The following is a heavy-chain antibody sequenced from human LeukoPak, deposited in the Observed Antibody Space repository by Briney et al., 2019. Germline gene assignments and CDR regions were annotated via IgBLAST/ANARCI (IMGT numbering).Heavy chain of an antibody. CDR3: TRLAMTTVTTRRDY. CDR2: IRSKANSYAT. J-gene: IGHJ4*02. Sequence: PGGSLRLSCAASGFTFSGSAMHWVRQASGKGLEWVGRIRSKANSYATAYAASVKGRFTISRDDSKNTAYLQMNSLKTEDTAVYYCTRLAMTTVTTRRDYWGQGTLVTVSS. CDR1: GFTFSGSA. V-gene: IGHV3-73*01. D-gene: IGHD4-17*01.